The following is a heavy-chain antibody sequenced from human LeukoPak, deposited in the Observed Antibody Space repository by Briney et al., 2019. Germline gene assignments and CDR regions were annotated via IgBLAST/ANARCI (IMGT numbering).Heavy chain of an antibody. D-gene: IGHD4-17*01. CDR2: ISSSSSYI. V-gene: IGHV3-21*01. J-gene: IGHJ4*02. CDR3: ARDPTTVTQGGDYFDY. Sequence: GGSLRLSCAASGFTFSSYSMNWVRQAPGKGLEWVSSISSSSSYIYYADSVKGRFTISRDNAKNSLYLQMNSLRAEDTAVYYCARDPTTVTQGGDYFDYWGQGTLVTVSS. CDR1: GFTFSSYS.